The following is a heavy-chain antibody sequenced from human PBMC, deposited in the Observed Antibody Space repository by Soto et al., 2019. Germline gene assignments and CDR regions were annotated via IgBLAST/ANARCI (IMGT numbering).Heavy chain of an antibody. J-gene: IGHJ5*02. D-gene: IGHD4-17*01. CDR2: ISSSSSTI. CDR1: GFTFSSYS. CDR3: AREGGDLNWFDP. V-gene: IGHV3-48*01. Sequence: EVQLVESGGGLVQPGGSLRLSRAASGFTFSSYSMNWVRQAPGKGLEWVSYISSSSSTIYYADSVKGRFTISKDNAKHSLYQQMTSLRAEDTAVYYCAREGGDLNWFDPWGQGTLVTVSS.